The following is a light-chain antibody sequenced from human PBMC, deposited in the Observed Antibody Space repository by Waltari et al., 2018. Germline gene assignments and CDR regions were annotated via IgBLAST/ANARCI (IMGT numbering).Light chain of an antibody. Sequence: QSALTQPASVSGSPGQSITISCTGTSSDVGNYNLVSWYQQHPGRAPKLIIYAFSERPSGVSNRFSGSKSANTASLTVSGLQAEDEADYYCCSYAGRTTWVFGGGTNLTVL. J-gene: IGLJ3*02. CDR2: AFS. CDR1: SSDVGNYNL. CDR3: CSYAGRTTWV. V-gene: IGLV2-23*02.